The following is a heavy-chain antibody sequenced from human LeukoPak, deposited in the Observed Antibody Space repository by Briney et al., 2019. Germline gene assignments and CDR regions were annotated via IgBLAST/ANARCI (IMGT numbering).Heavy chain of an antibody. CDR1: GGTFSSYA. CDR3: ARDRDGSGSYGY. V-gene: IGHV1-69*05. CDR2: IIPIFGTA. J-gene: IGHJ4*02. D-gene: IGHD3-10*01. Sequence: SVKASCKASGGTFSSYAISWVRQAPGQGLEWMGRIIPIFGTANYAQKFQGRVTITTDESTSTAYMELSSLRSEDTAVYYCARDRDGSGSYGYWGQGTLVTVSS.